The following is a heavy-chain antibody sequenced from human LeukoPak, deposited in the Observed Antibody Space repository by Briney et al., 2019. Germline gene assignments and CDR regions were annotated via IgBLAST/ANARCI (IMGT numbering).Heavy chain of an antibody. J-gene: IGHJ4*02. Sequence: GGSLRFSCAASGFTFSSYAMHWVRQAPGKGLEYVSAISSNGGSTYYANSVKGRFTISRDNSKNTLYLQMGSLRAEDMAVYYCARAYGSGSYYDYWGQGTLVTVSS. CDR1: GFTFSSYA. V-gene: IGHV3-64*01. CDR2: ISSNGGST. D-gene: IGHD3-10*01. CDR3: ARAYGSGSYYDY.